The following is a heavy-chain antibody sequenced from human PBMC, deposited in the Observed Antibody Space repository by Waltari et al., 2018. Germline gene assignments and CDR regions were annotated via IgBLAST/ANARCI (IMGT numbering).Heavy chain of an antibody. V-gene: IGHV4-34*01. J-gene: IGHJ5*02. Sequence: QVQLQQWGAGLLKPSETLSLTCAVYGGSFRGYYWSWIRQPPGKGPEWIGEINHSGSTNYNPSLKSRVTISVDTSKNQFSLKLSSVTAADTAVYYCARGPLYYDFWSGYSAYNWFDPWGQGTLVTVSS. D-gene: IGHD3-3*01. CDR3: ARGPLYYDFWSGYSAYNWFDP. CDR2: INHSGST. CDR1: GGSFRGYY.